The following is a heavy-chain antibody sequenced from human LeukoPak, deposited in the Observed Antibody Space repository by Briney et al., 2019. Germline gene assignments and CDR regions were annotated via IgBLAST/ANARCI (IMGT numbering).Heavy chain of an antibody. D-gene: IGHD1-26*01. J-gene: IGHJ5*02. CDR1: GYTLNVYY. Sequence: ASVKVSCKASGYTLNVYYMHCVRQAPGQGLEWMGWINPNSGDTNYAQKFQGRVTMTRDTSISTVYMELNRLRSDDTAVYYCARGIRRSSGNYYGDNWFDPWGQGTLVTVSS. CDR3: ARGIRRSSGNYYGDNWFDP. CDR2: INPNSGDT. V-gene: IGHV1-2*02.